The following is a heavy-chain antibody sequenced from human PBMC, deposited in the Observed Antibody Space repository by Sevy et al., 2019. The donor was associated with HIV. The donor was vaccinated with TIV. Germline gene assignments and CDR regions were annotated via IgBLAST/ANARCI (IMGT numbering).Heavy chain of an antibody. CDR1: GFTFSSYW. CDR2: IKQDGSEK. CDR3: ASTAAGSRWDY. D-gene: IGHD6-13*01. Sequence: GGSLRLSCAASGFTFSSYWMSWVRQAPGKGLEWVANIKQDGSEKYYVDSVKGRFTISRDNAKNSLYLQMNSLRAEDTAVYYCASTAAGSRWDYWGQGTLVTVSP. J-gene: IGHJ4*02. V-gene: IGHV3-7*03.